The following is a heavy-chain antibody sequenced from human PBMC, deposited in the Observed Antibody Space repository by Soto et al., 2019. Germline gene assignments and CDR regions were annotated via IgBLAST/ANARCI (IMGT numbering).Heavy chain of an antibody. D-gene: IGHD3-3*01. CDR2: ISYDGSNK. CDR3: AAEYDFWSGYHRPYYYYYYGMDV. J-gene: IGHJ6*02. V-gene: IGHV3-30*03. Sequence: GGSLRLSCAASGFTFSSYGMHWVRQAPGKGLEWVAVISYDGSNKYYADSWKGRFTISRDNSKNTLYIQMNSLRAEVTAVYYGAAEYDFWSGYHRPYYYYYYGMDVWGQGTTVTVSS. CDR1: GFTFSSYG.